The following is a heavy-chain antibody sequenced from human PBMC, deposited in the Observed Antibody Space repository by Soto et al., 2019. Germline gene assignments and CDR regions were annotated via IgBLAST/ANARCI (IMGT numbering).Heavy chain of an antibody. CDR2: IYWDDDK. CDR3: AYLPCSGGSCYWFSFSGMDV. D-gene: IGHD2-15*01. Sequence: QITLKEYGPTLVKPTQTLTLTCTFSGFSLSTSGVGVAWIRQPPGKALEWLALIYWDDDKRYRPSLESRLTITKDTSKIQVVLTMTNMDSEDTATYYCAYLPCSGGSCYWFSFSGMDVWGQGTTVTVSS. CDR1: GFSLSTSGVG. J-gene: IGHJ6*02. V-gene: IGHV2-5*02.